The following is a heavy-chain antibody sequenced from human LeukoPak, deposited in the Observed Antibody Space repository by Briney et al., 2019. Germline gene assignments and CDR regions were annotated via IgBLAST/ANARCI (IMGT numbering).Heavy chain of an antibody. V-gene: IGHV3-7*01. Sequence: GGSLRLSCAASGFTFSSYWMSWVRQAPGKGLEWVANIKQDGSEKYYVDSVKGRFTISRDSAKNSLYLQMNSLRAEDTAVYYCARKKYSYGKGDWFDPWGQGTLVTVSS. D-gene: IGHD5-18*01. CDR2: IKQDGSEK. J-gene: IGHJ5*02. CDR3: ARKKYSYGKGDWFDP. CDR1: GFTFSSYW.